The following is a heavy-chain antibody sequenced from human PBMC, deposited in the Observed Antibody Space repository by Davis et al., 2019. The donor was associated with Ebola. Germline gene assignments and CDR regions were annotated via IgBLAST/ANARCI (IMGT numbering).Heavy chain of an antibody. J-gene: IGHJ5*02. V-gene: IGHV3-48*03. D-gene: IGHD2-2*01. CDR2: ISSSGSTI. CDR1: GFTFSSYE. CDR3: ARDRGSSWIDGFDP. Sequence: GGSLRLSCAASGFTFSSYEMNWVRQAPGKGLEWVSYISSSGSTIYYADSVKGRFTISRDNAKNSLYLQMNSLRAEDTAVYYCARDRGSSWIDGFDPWGQGTLVTVSS.